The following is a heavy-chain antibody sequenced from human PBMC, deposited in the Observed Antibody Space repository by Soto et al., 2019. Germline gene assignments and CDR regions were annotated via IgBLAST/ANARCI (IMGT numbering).Heavy chain of an antibody. V-gene: IGHV1-2*02. D-gene: IGHD5-12*01. Sequence: QLVQSGAEVKKPGASVRVSCKTSGPTFIAYYIHWVRQAPGQGLEVMGWLDPKSGGTTYEQKFLGRVTMTRDTSINTAYMDLNRLTSDDTAVYYCARDSVDVPDWGQGTLIAVSS. J-gene: IGHJ4*02. CDR1: GPTFIAYY. CDR3: ARDSVDVPD. CDR2: LDPKSGGT.